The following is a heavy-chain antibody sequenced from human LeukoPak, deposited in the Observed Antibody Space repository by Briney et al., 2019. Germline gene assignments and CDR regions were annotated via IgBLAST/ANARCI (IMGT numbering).Heavy chain of an antibody. D-gene: IGHD3-22*01. J-gene: IGHJ3*02. CDR2: ISSSGSTI. V-gene: IGHV3-48*03. Sequence: PGGSLRLSCAASGFTFSSYEMNWVRQAPGKGLEWVSYISSSGSTIYYADSVKGRFTISRDNAKNSLYPQMNSLRAEDTAVYYCAREPPPYYYDSSSVDIWGQGTMVTVSS. CDR3: AREPPPYYYDSSSVDI. CDR1: GFTFSSYE.